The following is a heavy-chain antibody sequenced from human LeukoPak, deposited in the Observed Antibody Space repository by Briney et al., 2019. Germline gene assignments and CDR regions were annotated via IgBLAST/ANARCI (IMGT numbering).Heavy chain of an antibody. J-gene: IGHJ4*02. CDR1: GFTFSSYG. Sequence: QPGGSLRLSCAASGFTFSSYGMHWVRQAPGKGLEWVAVISYDGSNKYYADSVKGRFTISRDNSKNTLYLQMNSLRAEDTAVYYCAKTDIVVVVAATSAPLFDYWGQGTLVTVSS. D-gene: IGHD2-15*01. V-gene: IGHV3-30*18. CDR2: ISYDGSNK. CDR3: AKTDIVVVVAATSAPLFDY.